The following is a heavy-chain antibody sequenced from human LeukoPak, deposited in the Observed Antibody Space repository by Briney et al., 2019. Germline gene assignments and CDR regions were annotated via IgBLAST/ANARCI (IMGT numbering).Heavy chain of an antibody. Sequence: LRLSCAASVCTFNSYWRHWVRLVAVKGPMWVSHITSGGTNTNYAESVKGRFTISRDNAKNSLYLQMNSLGAEDTAMYYCARISYDSSGYFDYWGQGTLVTVS. V-gene: IGHV3-74*01. CDR1: VCTFNSYW. CDR3: ARISYDSSGYFDY. D-gene: IGHD3-22*01. J-gene: IGHJ4*02. CDR2: ITSGGTNT.